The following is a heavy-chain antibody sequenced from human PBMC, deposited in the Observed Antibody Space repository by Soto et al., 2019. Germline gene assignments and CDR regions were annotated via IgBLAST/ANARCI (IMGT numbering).Heavy chain of an antibody. J-gene: IGHJ4*02. V-gene: IGHV1-18*01. CDR2: ISAYNGNT. D-gene: IGHD6-13*01. CDR3: ARDPPTIASAGREDY. Sequence: QVQLVQSGAEVKKPGASVKVSCKASGYTFTSYGISWVRQAPGQGLEWMGWISAYNGNTNYAQKHQGRVTMTTDTATSKAYMELRSLSSDDTAVYYCARDPPTIASAGREDYGGQGTLVTVSS. CDR1: GYTFTSYG.